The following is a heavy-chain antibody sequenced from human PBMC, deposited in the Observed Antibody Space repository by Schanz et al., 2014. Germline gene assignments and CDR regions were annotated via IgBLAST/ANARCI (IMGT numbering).Heavy chain of an antibody. J-gene: IGHJ4*02. CDR2: ISSGGRNI. V-gene: IGHV3-23*01. CDR3: AREDCSATSCYFRY. CDR1: GFTVRTFA. D-gene: IGHD2-21*01. Sequence: VPLLQSGGALVQPGGSLRLSCAASGFTVRTFAMNWVRQAPGKGLEWVSSISSGGRNISYADSLKGRFTISRDNSNNTVYLQMNTLRAEDTAVYYCAREDCSATSCYFRYWGQGTLVTVSS.